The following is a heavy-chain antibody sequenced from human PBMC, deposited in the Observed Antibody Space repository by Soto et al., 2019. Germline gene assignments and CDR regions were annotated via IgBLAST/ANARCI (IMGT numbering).Heavy chain of an antibody. CDR1: GFTFSMSA. V-gene: IGHV3-30-3*01. CDR3: ASHNWGPQHPPGHDGFEI. D-gene: IGHD7-27*01. Sequence: QVQLVESGGGVVQPGGSLRLSCAASGFTFSMSAMHWVRQAPGKGLEWVAFISYDGNNEFYADSLQGRVTISRDNSTDILLLQLNSLKADDTALSFCASHNWGPQHPPGHDGFEIWGRGTMVTVSS. J-gene: IGHJ3*02. CDR2: ISYDGNNE.